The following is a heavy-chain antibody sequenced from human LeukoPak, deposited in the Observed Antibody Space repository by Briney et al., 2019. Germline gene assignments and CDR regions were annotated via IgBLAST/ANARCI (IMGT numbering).Heavy chain of an antibody. V-gene: IGHV4-59*08. CDR3: ARLVRGVIDY. CDR1: GGSISSYY. CDR2: IYYTGST. Sequence: SETLSLTCTVSGGSISSYYWSWIRQSPGRGLEWTAYIYYTGSTNYNPSLKSRVTISVGTSKNQFSLKLSSVTAADTAVYYCARLVRGVIDYWGQGTLVTVSS. J-gene: IGHJ4*02. D-gene: IGHD3-10*01.